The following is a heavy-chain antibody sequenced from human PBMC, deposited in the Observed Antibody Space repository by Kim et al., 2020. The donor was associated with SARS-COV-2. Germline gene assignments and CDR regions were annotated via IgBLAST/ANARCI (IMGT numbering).Heavy chain of an antibody. Sequence: GGSLRLSCAASGFTFSSYAMSWVRQAPGKGLEWVSAVTGSGGSTYYADSVKGRLTISRDNSKNTLYLQMNSLRAEDTAVYYCAKGGGSGSYYNYGMGVWGLGTTVTVSS. CDR1: GFTFSSYA. CDR3: AKGGGSGSYYNYGMGV. CDR2: VTGSGGST. D-gene: IGHD3-10*01. V-gene: IGHV3-23*01. J-gene: IGHJ6*02.